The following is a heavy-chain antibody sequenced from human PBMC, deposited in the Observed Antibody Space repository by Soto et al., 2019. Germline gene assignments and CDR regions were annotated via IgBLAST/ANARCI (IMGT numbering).Heavy chain of an antibody. CDR3: ARGGGAARPY. CDR1: GFTFSSYS. D-gene: IGHD6-6*01. Sequence: GESLKISCAASGFTFSSYSMNWVRQAPGKGLEWVSSISSSSSYIYYADSVKGRFTISRDNAKNSLYLQMNSLRAEDTAVYYCARGGGAARPYWGQGTLVTVSS. CDR2: ISSSSSYI. J-gene: IGHJ4*02. V-gene: IGHV3-21*01.